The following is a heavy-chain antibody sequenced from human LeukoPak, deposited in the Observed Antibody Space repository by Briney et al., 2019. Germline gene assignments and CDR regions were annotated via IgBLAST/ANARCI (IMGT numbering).Heavy chain of an antibody. D-gene: IGHD1-26*01. CDR3: AKDVGKWESLHFFDY. Sequence: GGSLRLSCAASGFTFSSYGMHWVRQAPGKGLEWVAVISYDGSNKYYADSVKGRFTISRDNSKNTLYLQMNSLRGDDTAVYYCAKDVGKWESLHFFDYWGQGTLVTVSS. J-gene: IGHJ4*02. CDR2: ISYDGSNK. CDR1: GFTFSSYG. V-gene: IGHV3-30*18.